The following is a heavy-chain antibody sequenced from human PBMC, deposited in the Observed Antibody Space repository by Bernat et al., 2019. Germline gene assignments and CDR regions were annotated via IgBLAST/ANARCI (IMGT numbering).Heavy chain of an antibody. CDR2: ISGSGGST. D-gene: IGHD6-19*01. CDR3: AKGRGSSGWYGGYYFDY. Sequence: EVQLLESGGGLVQPGGSLRLSCAASGFTFSSYAMSWVRQAPGKGLEWVSAISGSGGSTYYADSVKGRFTISRDNSKNTQYLQMNSLRAEDTAVYYCAKGRGSSGWYGGYYFDYWGQGTLVTVSS. V-gene: IGHV3-23*01. CDR1: GFTFSSYA. J-gene: IGHJ4*02.